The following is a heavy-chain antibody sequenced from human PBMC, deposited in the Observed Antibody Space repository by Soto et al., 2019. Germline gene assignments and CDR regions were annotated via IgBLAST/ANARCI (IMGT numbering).Heavy chain of an antibody. CDR3: AKVSRFPGVLRSLF. CDR1: GFTFSTYA. CDR2: ISGSSGGST. V-gene: IGHV3-23*01. D-gene: IGHD3-10*01. J-gene: IGHJ4*02. Sequence: EVQLLESGGTLVQPGGSLRLSCAASGFTFSTYAMNWVRQAPGKGLEWVSYISGSSGGSTYYADSVKGRFTISRDNSKIALFLQMNSLRVEVTAVYYCAKVSRFPGVLRSLFWGQGSLVTVSS.